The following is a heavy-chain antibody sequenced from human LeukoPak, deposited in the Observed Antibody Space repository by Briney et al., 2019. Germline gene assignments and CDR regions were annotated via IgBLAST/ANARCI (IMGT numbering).Heavy chain of an antibody. CDR2: INHSGST. J-gene: IGHJ4*02. Sequence: SETLSLTCAVYGVSFSGYYWSWIRQPPGKGLEWIGEINHSGSTNYNPFLKSRVTISVDTSKNQFSLKLSSVTAADTAVYYCARGFFGEATARAWGQGTLVTVSS. CDR1: GVSFSGYY. CDR3: ARGFFGEATARA. V-gene: IGHV4-34*01. D-gene: IGHD3-10*01.